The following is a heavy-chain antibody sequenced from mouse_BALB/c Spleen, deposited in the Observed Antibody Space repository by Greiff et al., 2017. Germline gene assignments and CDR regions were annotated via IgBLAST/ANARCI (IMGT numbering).Heavy chain of an antibody. CDR3: ARSVTTTWFAY. Sequence: EVQLVESGAELVKPGASVKLSCTASGFNIKDTYMHWVKQRPEQGLEWIGRIDPANGNTKYDPKFQGKATITADTSSNTAYLQLSSLTSEDTAVYYCARSVTTTWFAYWGQGTLVTVSA. J-gene: IGHJ3*01. V-gene: IGHV14-3*02. D-gene: IGHD2-2*01. CDR2: IDPANGNT. CDR1: GFNIKDTY.